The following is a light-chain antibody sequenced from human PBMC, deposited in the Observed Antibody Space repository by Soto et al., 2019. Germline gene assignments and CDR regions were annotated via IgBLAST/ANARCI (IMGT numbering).Light chain of an antibody. V-gene: IGKV3-20*01. J-gene: IGKJ1*01. CDR1: QSVSSSY. CDR3: QQYGSSPWT. CDR2: GES. Sequence: EIVLKHSQATLSVSPCERATLSFSASQSVSSSYFAGYQQKPGQAPRLLIYGESSRATGIPDRFSGSGSGTDFTLTISRLEPEDFAVYYCQQYGSSPWTFGQGTKVDI.